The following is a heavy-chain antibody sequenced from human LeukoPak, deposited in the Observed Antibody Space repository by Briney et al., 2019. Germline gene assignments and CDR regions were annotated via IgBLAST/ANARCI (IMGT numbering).Heavy chain of an antibody. D-gene: IGHD5-12*01. Sequence: GGSLRLFCAASGFSFSSYWMHWVRQAPGKGLVWVSRVNSDGTGTTYADSVEGRFTISRDNAKNTVYLQMNSLRAEDTAIYYCIRTLIVATSPYMDFCGKGTTVTVSS. CDR1: GFSFSSYW. CDR3: IRTLIVATSPYMDF. CDR2: VNSDGTGT. V-gene: IGHV3-74*01. J-gene: IGHJ6*03.